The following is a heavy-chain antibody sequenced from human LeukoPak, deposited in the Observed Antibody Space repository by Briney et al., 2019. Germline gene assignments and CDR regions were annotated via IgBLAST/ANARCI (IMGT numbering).Heavy chain of an antibody. J-gene: IGHJ4*02. Sequence: GGSLRLSCAASGFTFSKAWMSWVRQAPGKGLEWLSYIAASGSTTLYADSVKGRFSISRDNAKNSLYLQMNSLRAEDTAVYYCARGAAGAGSRGDYWGRGTLVTVSS. CDR3: ARGAAGAGSRGDY. CDR1: GFTFSKAW. CDR2: IAASGSTT. V-gene: IGHV3-11*04. D-gene: IGHD6-13*01.